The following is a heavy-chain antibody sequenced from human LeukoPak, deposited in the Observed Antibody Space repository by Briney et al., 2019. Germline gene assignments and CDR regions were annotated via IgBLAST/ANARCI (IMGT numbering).Heavy chain of an antibody. CDR2: IWYDGSEQ. Sequence: GRSLRLSCAASGFTFSTYAIHSVRQAPGKGLEWVAVIWYDGSEQYYADSVKGRFIISRDNSKSTSDLQMNSLRAEDTAVYYCAREGDSRWGELSPWGQGTLVTVSA. J-gene: IGHJ1*01. CDR1: GFTFSTYA. V-gene: IGHV3-33*01. CDR3: AREGDSRWGELSP. D-gene: IGHD3-16*02.